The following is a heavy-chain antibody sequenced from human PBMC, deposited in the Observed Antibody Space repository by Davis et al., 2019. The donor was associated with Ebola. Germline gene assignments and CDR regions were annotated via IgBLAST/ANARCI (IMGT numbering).Heavy chain of an antibody. V-gene: IGHV4-31*03. CDR2: IYYSGST. J-gene: IGHJ6*02. CDR1: AGSISSGGYY. D-gene: IGHD3-10*01. Sequence: LRLSCTVSAGSISSGGYYWSWIRQHPGKGLEWIWYIYYSGSTYYNPSLKSRVTISVDTSKNQFSLKLSSVTAADTAVYYCARDLRYYYYGMDVWGQGTTVTVSS. CDR3: ARDLRYYYYGMDV.